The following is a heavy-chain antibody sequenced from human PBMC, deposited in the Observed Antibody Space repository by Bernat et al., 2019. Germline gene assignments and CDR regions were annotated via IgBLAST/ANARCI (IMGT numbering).Heavy chain of an antibody. CDR2: ISYDGSNK. J-gene: IGHJ4*02. CDR3: VKDLRVTFGGADY. V-gene: IGHV3-30*18. Sequence: QVQLVESGGGVVQPGRSLRLSCAASGFTFSSYGMHWVRQAPGKGLEWVAVISYDGSNKYYADSVKGRFTISRDNSKNTLYLQMNSLRAEDTAVYYCVKDLRVTFGGADYWGQGTLVTVSS. D-gene: IGHD3-16*01. CDR1: GFTFSSYG.